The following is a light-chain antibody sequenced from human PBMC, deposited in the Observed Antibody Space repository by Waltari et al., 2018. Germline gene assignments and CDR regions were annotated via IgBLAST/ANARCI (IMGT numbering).Light chain of an antibody. Sequence: DIVMTQSPDSLAVSLGARAIIHCKSSQSVLYSSNNKNYLAWYQQKPGQPPKLLIYWASTRELGVPDRFSGSGSGTDFTLTINSLQAEDVAVYYCQQYVVIPWTFGQGTKVEVK. CDR1: QSVLYSSNNKNY. J-gene: IGKJ1*01. CDR2: WAS. V-gene: IGKV4-1*01. CDR3: QQYVVIPWT.